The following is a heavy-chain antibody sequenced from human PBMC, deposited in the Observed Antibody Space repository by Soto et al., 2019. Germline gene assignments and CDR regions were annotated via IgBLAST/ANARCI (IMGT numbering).Heavy chain of an antibody. CDR3: ARDGGYSYGPFDY. CDR2: IYYSGST. Sequence: QVQLQESGPGLVKPSETLSLTCTVSGGSVSSGSYYWSWIRQPPGKGLEWIGYIYYSGSTNYNPSRKSRVTISVDTSKNQFSLKLSSVTAADTAVYYCARDGGYSYGPFDYWGQGTLVTVSS. D-gene: IGHD5-18*01. CDR1: GGSVSSGSYY. J-gene: IGHJ4*02. V-gene: IGHV4-61*01.